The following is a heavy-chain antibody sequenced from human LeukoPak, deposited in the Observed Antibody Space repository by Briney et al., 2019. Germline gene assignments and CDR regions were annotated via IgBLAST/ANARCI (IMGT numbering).Heavy chain of an antibody. Sequence: GGSLRLSCVVSGLTVNSNYMSWVRQAPGKGLEWVSVIYSGGTTNYADSVKGRFIVYRDNSKNTLYLQMNSLRAEDTAVYYCAKGPAYQLLDCWGQGTLVTVSS. CDR3: AKGPAYQLLDC. CDR2: IYSGGTT. D-gene: IGHD2-2*01. CDR1: GLTVNSNY. J-gene: IGHJ4*02. V-gene: IGHV3-66*01.